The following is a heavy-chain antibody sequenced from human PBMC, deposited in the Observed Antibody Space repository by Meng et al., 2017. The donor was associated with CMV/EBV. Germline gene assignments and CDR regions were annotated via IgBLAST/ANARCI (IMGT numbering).Heavy chain of an antibody. V-gene: IGHV3-48*03. J-gene: IGHJ6*02. CDR3: ARDLHTYDFWSGYRIYYYYYYGMDV. Sequence: GGSLRLSCAASGFTFSSYEMNWVRQAPGKGLEWVSYISSSGSTIYYADSVKGRFTLSRDNAKNSLYLQMNSLRAEDTAVYYCARDLHTYDFWSGYRIYYYYYYGMDVWGQGTTVTVSS. D-gene: IGHD3-3*01. CDR2: ISSSGSTI. CDR1: GFTFSSYE.